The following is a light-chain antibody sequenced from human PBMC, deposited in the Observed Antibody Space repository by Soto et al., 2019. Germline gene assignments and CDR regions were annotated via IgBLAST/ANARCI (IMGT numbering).Light chain of an antibody. CDR1: SSDVGGYNY. CDR3: SSYTSRSTVV. V-gene: IGLV2-14*03. Sequence: ALTQPASVSGSPGQSITISCTGTSSDVGGYNYVSWYQHHPGKAPKLIIYNFLNRPSGISNHFSGSKSGNTASLTISGLQAEDEADYYCSSYTSRSTVVFGGGTQLTVL. CDR2: NFL. J-gene: IGLJ7*01.